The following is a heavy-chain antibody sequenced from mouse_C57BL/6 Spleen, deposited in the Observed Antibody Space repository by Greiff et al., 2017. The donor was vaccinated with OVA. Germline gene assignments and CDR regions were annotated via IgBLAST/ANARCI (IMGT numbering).Heavy chain of an antibody. J-gene: IGHJ1*03. Sequence: QVQLQQPGAELVRPGTSVKLSCKASGYTFTSYWMHWVKQRPGQGLEWIGVIDPSDSYTNYNQKFKGKATLTVDTSSSTAYMQLSSLTSEDSAVYYCASLPYYGSSYDWYFDVWGTGTTVTVSS. V-gene: IGHV1-59*01. CDR3: ASLPYYGSSYDWYFDV. CDR2: IDPSDSYT. D-gene: IGHD1-1*01. CDR1: GYTFTSYW.